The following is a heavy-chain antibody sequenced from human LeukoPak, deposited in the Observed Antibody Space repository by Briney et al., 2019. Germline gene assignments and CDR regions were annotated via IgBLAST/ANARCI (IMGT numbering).Heavy chain of an antibody. V-gene: IGHV4-38-2*01. Sequence: SETLSLTCAVSGYSLSSGYYWGWIRQPPGKGLEWIGSMYHSGSTYYNPSLKSRVTISVDTYKNQFSLKLSSVTAADTAVYYCARPQGVVPAAIDYWGQGTLVTVSS. CDR2: MYHSGST. CDR1: GYSLSSGYY. J-gene: IGHJ4*02. D-gene: IGHD2-2*01. CDR3: ARPQGVVPAAIDY.